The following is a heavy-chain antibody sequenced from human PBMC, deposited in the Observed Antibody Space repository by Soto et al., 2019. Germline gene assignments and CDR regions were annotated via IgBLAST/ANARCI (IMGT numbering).Heavy chain of an antibody. CDR1: GGYISSYY. D-gene: IGHD3-22*01. V-gene: IGHV4-59*01. Sequence: SETMSLTCTVSGGYISSYYWSWIRPPTGKGLEWIGYIYYSGSTNYNPSLKSRVTISVDTSKNQFSLKLSSVTAADTAVYYCARYDYDSSGYYTSFDYWGQGTLVTVSS. J-gene: IGHJ4*02. CDR3: ARYDYDSSGYYTSFDY. CDR2: IYYSGST.